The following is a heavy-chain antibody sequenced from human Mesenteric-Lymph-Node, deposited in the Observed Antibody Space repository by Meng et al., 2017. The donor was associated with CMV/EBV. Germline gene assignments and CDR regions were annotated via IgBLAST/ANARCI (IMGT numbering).Heavy chain of an antibody. D-gene: IGHD3-3*01. CDR2: ISSGGNYK. J-gene: IGHJ6*02. CDR3: ARQYYDFWSGYYNYGMDV. Sequence: GESLKISCAASGFTLSNYSLNWVRQAPGKGLEWVSSISSGGNYKYYPDAMKGRFTISRDNAKNSLYLQMNSLRAEDTAVYYCARQYYDFWSGYYNYGMDVWGQGTTVTVSS. CDR1: GFTLSNYS. V-gene: IGHV3-21*01.